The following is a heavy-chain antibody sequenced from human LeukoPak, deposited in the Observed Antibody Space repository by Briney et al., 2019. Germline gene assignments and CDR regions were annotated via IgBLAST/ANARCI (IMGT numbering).Heavy chain of an antibody. CDR1: GYSFTSYW. CDR3: ARENPQYDYGMDV. Sequence: PGKSLKISCKGSGYSFTSYWIGWVRQMPGKGLEWMGIIYPGDSDTRYSPSFQGQVTISADKSISTAYLQWSSLKASDTAMYYCARENPQYDYGMDVWGQGTTVTVSS. D-gene: IGHD1-14*01. V-gene: IGHV5-51*01. CDR2: IYPGDSDT. J-gene: IGHJ6*02.